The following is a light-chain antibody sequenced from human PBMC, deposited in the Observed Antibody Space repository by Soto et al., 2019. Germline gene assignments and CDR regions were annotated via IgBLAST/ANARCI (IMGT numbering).Light chain of an antibody. J-gene: IGKJ1*01. CDR3: QHYNSYSEA. CDR2: DAS. Sequence: DIQMTQSPSTLSASVGDRVTITCRASQSINTWLAWYQQKPGKAPKLLIYDASGLESGVPSRFSGSGSGTEFTLTISSLQPDDFETYYCQHYNSYSEALGQGTKVDIK. V-gene: IGKV1-5*03. CDR1: QSINTW.